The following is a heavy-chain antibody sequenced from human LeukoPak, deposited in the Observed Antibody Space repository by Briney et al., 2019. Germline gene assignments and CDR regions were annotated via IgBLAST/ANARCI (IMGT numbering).Heavy chain of an antibody. Sequence: NPGGSLRLSCAASGFTFSSYGMSWVRQAPGKGLEWVSSISSSSSYIYYADSVKGRFTISRDNAKNSLYLQMNSLRAEDTAVYYCASSIAARYAFDIWGQGTMVTVSS. V-gene: IGHV3-21*01. D-gene: IGHD6-6*01. CDR2: ISSSSSYI. CDR1: GFTFSSYG. CDR3: ASSIAARYAFDI. J-gene: IGHJ3*02.